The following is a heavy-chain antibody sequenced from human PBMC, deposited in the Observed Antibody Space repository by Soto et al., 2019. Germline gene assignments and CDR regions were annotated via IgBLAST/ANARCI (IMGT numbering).Heavy chain of an antibody. CDR1: EGTFNSYA. Sequence: QAQVVQSGAEVRKPGSSVKLSCKASEGTFNSYAIAWVRQAPGQGLEWMGGIIPYYNTLNYAQKFQDRVTITADDSTNTVYMEPSSLRSDDTAVYFCASGASRWYPYCFDSWAQGTLVTVSS. CDR3: ASGASRWYPYCFDS. V-gene: IGHV1-69*01. J-gene: IGHJ4*02. D-gene: IGHD6-13*01. CDR2: IIPYYNTL.